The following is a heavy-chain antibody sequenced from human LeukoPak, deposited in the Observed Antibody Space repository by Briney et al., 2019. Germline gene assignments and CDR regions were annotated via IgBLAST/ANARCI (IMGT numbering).Heavy chain of an antibody. CDR2: IHPSSGST. CDR1: GYTFTRYY. Sequence: ASVKVSCKASGYTFTRYYMHWVRQAPGQGLEWMGIIHPSSGSTSYAQKFEGRVTLTRDTSTSTVYMELISLRSEDTAVYYYARDSSTSSLADPWGQGTLVTVSS. J-gene: IGHJ5*02. CDR3: ARDSSTSSLADP. D-gene: IGHD2-2*01. V-gene: IGHV1-46*01.